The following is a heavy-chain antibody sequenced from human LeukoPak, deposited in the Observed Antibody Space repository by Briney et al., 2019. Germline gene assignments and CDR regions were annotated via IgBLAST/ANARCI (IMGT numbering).Heavy chain of an antibody. D-gene: IGHD1-26*01. CDR3: ARDRRSGSYYWFDP. CDR2: ISVYNVNT. J-gene: IGHJ5*02. Sequence: ASVKVSCKASGYTFTSYGISWVRQAPGPGLEWMGWISVYNVNTSYAQKLQGRVTMTTDTSTSTAYMELRSLRSDDTAVYYCARDRRSGSYYWFDPWGQGTLVTVSS. CDR1: GYTFTSYG. V-gene: IGHV1-18*01.